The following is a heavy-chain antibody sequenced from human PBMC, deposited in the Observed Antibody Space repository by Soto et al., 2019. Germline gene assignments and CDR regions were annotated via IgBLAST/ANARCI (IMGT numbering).Heavy chain of an antibody. D-gene: IGHD6-13*01. CDR1: GYTFTGYY. Sequence: ASVKVSCKASGYTFTGYYMHWVQQAPGQGLEWMGWINPNSGGTNYAQKFQGWVTMTRDTSISTAYMELSRLRSDDTAVYYCARTGIAAAAKRGGGMDYYYYGMDVWGQGTTVTVSS. CDR3: ARTGIAAAAKRGGGMDYYYYGMDV. J-gene: IGHJ6*02. CDR2: INPNSGGT. V-gene: IGHV1-2*04.